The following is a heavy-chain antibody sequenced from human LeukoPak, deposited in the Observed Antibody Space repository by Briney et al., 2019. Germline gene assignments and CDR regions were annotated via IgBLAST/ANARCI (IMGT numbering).Heavy chain of an antibody. Sequence: SETLSLTCAVYGGSFSGYYWSWIRQPPGKGLEWIGEINHSGSTNYNPSLKSRVTISVDTSKNQFSLKLSSVTAADTAVYYCARITMVRGVRVWGQGTLVTVSS. CDR2: INHSGST. CDR1: GGSFSGYY. D-gene: IGHD3-10*01. CDR3: ARITMVRGVRV. V-gene: IGHV4-34*01. J-gene: IGHJ4*02.